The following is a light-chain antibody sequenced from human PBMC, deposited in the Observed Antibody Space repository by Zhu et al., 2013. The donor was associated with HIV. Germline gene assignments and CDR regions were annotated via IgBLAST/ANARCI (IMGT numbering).Light chain of an antibody. Sequence: QSALTQPPSASGSPGQSVTISCTGTSSDIGAQNYVSWYQQHPGKAPKLMIYEVTKRPSGVPDRFSGSKSGNMASLTVSGLQAEDEADYYCSSYAGSHVIFGGGTKVTVL. V-gene: IGLV2-8*01. J-gene: IGLJ2*01. CDR1: SSDIGAQNY. CDR3: SSYAGSHVI. CDR2: EVT.